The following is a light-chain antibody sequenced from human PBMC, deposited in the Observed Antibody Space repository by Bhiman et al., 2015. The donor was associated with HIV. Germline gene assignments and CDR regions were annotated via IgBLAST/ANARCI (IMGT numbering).Light chain of an antibody. CDR2: DDN. CDR3: QSYDSRNHEM. CDR1: SGSIASNY. J-gene: IGLJ3*02. Sequence: QSVSESPGKTVTISCTRSSGSIASNYVQRYQQRPGSSPTTVIYDDNQRPSGVPDRFSGSIDSSSNSASLTISGLKTEDEADYYCQSYDSRNHEMFGGGTKLTVL. V-gene: IGLV6-57*01.